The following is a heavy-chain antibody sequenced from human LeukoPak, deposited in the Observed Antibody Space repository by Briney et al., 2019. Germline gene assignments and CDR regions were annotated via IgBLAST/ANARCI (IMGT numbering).Heavy chain of an antibody. CDR3: VRHDGRGGATMGAFDS. J-gene: IGHJ5*01. D-gene: IGHD4/OR15-4a*01. CDR1: GGSISSSSYY. Sequence: SETLSLTCTVSGGSISSSSYYWGWIRQPPGKGLEWIGSIYYSGSTYYNPSLKSRVTISVDTSKNQFSLKLSSVTAADTAVYYCVRHDGRGGATMGAFDSWGQGSLVTVSS. V-gene: IGHV4-39*01. CDR2: IYYSGST.